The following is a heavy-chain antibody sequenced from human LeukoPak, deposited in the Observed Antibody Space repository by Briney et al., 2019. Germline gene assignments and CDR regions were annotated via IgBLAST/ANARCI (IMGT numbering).Heavy chain of an antibody. V-gene: IGHV4-4*01. CDR2: IYLGGST. Sequence: SGTLSLTCAVSGGSISSSNWWSGVRQPPGKGLEGIGEIYLGGSTNYNPSLKSRVTISVDKSKNHFSLKLSSATAADTDVYCCARRGFNDAIDIWGQGTMVTVSS. J-gene: IGHJ3*02. CDR1: GGSISSSNW. CDR3: ARRGFNDAIDI.